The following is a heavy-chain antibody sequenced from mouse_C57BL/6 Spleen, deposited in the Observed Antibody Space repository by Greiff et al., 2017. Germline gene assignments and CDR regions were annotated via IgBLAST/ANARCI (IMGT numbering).Heavy chain of an antibody. J-gene: IGHJ3*01. CDR2: ISSGSSTI. CDR1: GFTFSDYG. D-gene: IGHD1-1*01. CDR3: AKSYSGSSPFAY. Sequence: EVMLVESGGGLVKPGGSLKLSCAASGFTFSDYGMHWVRQAPEQGLEWVAYISSGSSTIYYADTVKGRFTISRDNAKNTLFLQMTRLRSEDTAMYYGAKSYSGSSPFAYWGQGTLVTVSA. V-gene: IGHV5-17*01.